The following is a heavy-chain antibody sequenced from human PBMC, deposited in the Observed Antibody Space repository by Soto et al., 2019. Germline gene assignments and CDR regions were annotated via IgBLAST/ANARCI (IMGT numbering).Heavy chain of an antibody. J-gene: IGHJ6*02. Sequence: EVQLVESGGGLVQPGGSLRLSCAASGFTFSSYEMNWVRQAPGKGLEWVSYISSSGSTIYYADSVKGRFTISRDNAKNSRYLQMSSLRAEDTAVYYCARDPRGRRGTARPLYYYYGMDVWGQGTTVTVSS. D-gene: IGHD6-6*01. CDR1: GFTFSSYE. CDR3: ARDPRGRRGTARPLYYYYGMDV. V-gene: IGHV3-48*03. CDR2: ISSSGSTI.